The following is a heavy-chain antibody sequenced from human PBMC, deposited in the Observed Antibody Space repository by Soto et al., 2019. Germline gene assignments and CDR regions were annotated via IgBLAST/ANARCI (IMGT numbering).Heavy chain of an antibody. CDR1: GFTFSSYS. CDR3: AREKVGYCSSTSCPNFDY. Sequence: LRLSCAASGFTFSSYSMHWVRQAPGKGLEWVAVIWYDGSNKYYADSVKGRFTISRDNSKNTLYLQMNSLRAEDTAVYYFAREKVGYCSSTSCPNFDYWGQGTLVTVSS. D-gene: IGHD2-2*01. J-gene: IGHJ4*02. V-gene: IGHV3-33*01. CDR2: IWYDGSNK.